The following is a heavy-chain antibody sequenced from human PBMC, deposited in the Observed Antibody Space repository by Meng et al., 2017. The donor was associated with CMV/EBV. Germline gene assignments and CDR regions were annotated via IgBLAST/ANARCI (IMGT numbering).Heavy chain of an antibody. CDR3: ARNGGDRGAAAPWLIYYYYGMDV. Sequence: GESLKISCAASGFTFSSYEMNWVRQAPGKGLEWVSYISSSGSTIYYADSVKSRFTISRDNAKNSLYLQMNSLRAEDTAVYYCARNGGDRGAAAPWLIYYYYGMDVWGQGTTVTVSS. J-gene: IGHJ6*02. V-gene: IGHV3-48*03. CDR1: GFTFSSYE. CDR2: ISSSGSTI. D-gene: IGHD6-13*01.